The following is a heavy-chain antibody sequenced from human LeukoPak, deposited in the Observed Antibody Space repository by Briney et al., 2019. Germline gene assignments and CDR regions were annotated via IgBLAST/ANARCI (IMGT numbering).Heavy chain of an antibody. CDR1: GFSLSTYA. V-gene: IGHV3-30-3*01. CDR3: ARDWGDYAPTYYFDY. J-gene: IGHJ4*02. Sequence: GGSLRLSCAASGFSLSTYAMHWVRQAPGKGLEWVAVISYDGSNEYYADSVKGRFTISRDNSKNTLYLQMNTLRAEDTAVFYCARDWGDYAPTYYFDYWGRGTLVTVSS. CDR2: ISYDGSNE. D-gene: IGHD4-17*01.